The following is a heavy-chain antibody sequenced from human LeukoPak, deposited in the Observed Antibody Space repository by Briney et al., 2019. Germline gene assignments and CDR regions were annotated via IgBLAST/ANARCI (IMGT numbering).Heavy chain of an antibody. J-gene: IGHJ3*02. V-gene: IGHV1-18*01. CDR3: ARSIVGATPGAFDI. D-gene: IGHD1-26*01. CDR2: ISAYNGNT. Sequence: VAPVKVSCKASGYTFTSYGISWVRQAPGQGLEWMGWISAYNGNTNYAQKLQGRVTMTTDTSTSTAYMELRSLRSDDTAVYYCARSIVGATPGAFDIWGQGTMVTVSS. CDR1: GYTFTSYG.